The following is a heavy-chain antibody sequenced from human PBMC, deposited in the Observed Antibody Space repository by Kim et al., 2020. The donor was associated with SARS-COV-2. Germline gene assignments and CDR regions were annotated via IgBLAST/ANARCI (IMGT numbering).Heavy chain of an antibody. Sequence: SETLSLTCTVSGGSISSSSYYWGWIRQPPGKGLEWIGSIYYSGSTYYNPSLKSRVTISVDTSKNQFSLKLSSVTAADTAVYYCARGGGDSSSWYWGWFDPWGQGTLVTVSS. V-gene: IGHV4-39*01. CDR2: IYYSGST. J-gene: IGHJ5*02. CDR1: GGSISSSSYY. D-gene: IGHD6-13*01. CDR3: ARGGGDSSSWYWGWFDP.